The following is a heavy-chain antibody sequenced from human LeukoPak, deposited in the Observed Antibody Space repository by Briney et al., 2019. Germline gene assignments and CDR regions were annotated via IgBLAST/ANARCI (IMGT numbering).Heavy chain of an antibody. CDR1: GFTFSKAW. Sequence: GGSLRLSCAVSGFTFSKAWMSWVRQTPGKGLEWVGRILSNIDGGTTDYAAPVKGRFTISRDDSKSTLYLQMNSLRAEDTAVYYCAKDGPYYGVDVWGQGTTVTVSS. CDR3: AKDGPYYGVDV. V-gene: IGHV3-15*01. J-gene: IGHJ6*02. CDR2: ILSNIDGGTT.